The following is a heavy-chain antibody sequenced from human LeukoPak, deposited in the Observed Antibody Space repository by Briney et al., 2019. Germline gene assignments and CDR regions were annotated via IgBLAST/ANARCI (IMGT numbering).Heavy chain of an antibody. Sequence: TSQTLSLTCAVYGGSFSGYYWSWIRQPPGKGLEWIWEINHSGSTNYNPSLKSRVTISVDTSKNQFSLKLSSVTAADTAVYYCARGTLDSYYYDSSGYFEYWGQGTLVTVSS. CDR1: GGSFSGYY. CDR3: ARGTLDSYYYDSSGYFEY. J-gene: IGHJ4*02. V-gene: IGHV4-34*01. CDR2: INHSGST. D-gene: IGHD3-22*01.